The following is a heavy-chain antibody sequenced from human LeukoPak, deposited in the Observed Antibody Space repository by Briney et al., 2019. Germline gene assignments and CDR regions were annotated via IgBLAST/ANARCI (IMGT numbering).Heavy chain of an antibody. D-gene: IGHD6-19*01. J-gene: IGHJ5*02. V-gene: IGHV3-74*01. CDR2: INSVGSST. CDR1: GFTFSSFW. Sequence: GSLRLSCAASGFTFSSFWMHWVCQAPGKGLVWVSRINSVGSSTSYADSVKGRFTISRDNAKNTLYLQMNSLKAEDTAVYYCARERTSGWDAFDTWGQGTLVTVSS. CDR3: ARERTSGWDAFDT.